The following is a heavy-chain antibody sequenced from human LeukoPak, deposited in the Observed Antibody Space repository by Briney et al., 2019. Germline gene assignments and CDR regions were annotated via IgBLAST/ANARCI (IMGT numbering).Heavy chain of an antibody. J-gene: IGHJ4*02. CDR2: INPSGTST. Sequence: ASVKVSCKASGYTFTRYYMHWVRQAPGQGLRWMGVINPSGTSTTYAQKFRGRVTMTRDTSTSTVYMELGSLRSEDTAVYYCVNVGLIEVTGTAHWGQGTLVTVSS. D-gene: IGHD6-19*01. CDR1: GYTFTRYY. CDR3: VNVGLIEVTGTAH. V-gene: IGHV1-46*01.